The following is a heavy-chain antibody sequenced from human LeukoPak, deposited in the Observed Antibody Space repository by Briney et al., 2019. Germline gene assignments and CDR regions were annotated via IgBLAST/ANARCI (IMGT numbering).Heavy chain of an antibody. CDR1: GYSFTRYW. D-gene: IGHD6-13*01. J-gene: IGHJ3*02. CDR3: ARPLGVAAAGSGAFDI. V-gene: IGHV5-51*01. CDR2: IYPGDSDT. Sequence: GESLKISCKGSGYSFTRYWIGWVRQMPGKGLEWMGIIYPGDSDTRYSPSFQGQVTMSADKSINTAYLQWSSLKASDIAMYYCARPLGVAAAGSGAFDIWGQGTMVTVSS.